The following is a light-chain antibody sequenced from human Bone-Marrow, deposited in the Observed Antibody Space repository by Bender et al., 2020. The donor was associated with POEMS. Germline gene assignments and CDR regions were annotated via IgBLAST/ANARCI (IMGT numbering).Light chain of an antibody. Sequence: QAVVTQEPSLTLSPGGQVTLTFGSGPGTVPTGHYPSWFQQSPGQVPRTLISDTWDKRSWTPARFLGSILGGKAALILSGAQPEDEATYYCLIYFNGVGVFGGGTKLTVL. V-gene: IGLV7-46*01. CDR2: DTW. CDR1: PGTVPTGHY. CDR3: LIYFNGVGV. J-gene: IGLJ3*02.